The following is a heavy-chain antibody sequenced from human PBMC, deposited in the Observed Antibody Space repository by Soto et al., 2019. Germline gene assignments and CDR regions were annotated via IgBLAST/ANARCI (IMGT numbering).Heavy chain of an antibody. CDR2: ISAYNGNT. V-gene: IGHV1-18*01. CDR3: ARDSLGGSGSYLDYYYYYGMDV. J-gene: IGHJ6*02. CDR1: GYTFTSYG. D-gene: IGHD3-10*01. Sequence: GASVKVSCKASGYTFTSYGISWVRQAPGQGLEWMGWISAYNGNTNYAQKLQGRVTMTTDTSTSTAYMELGSLRSDDTAVYYCARDSLGGSGSYLDYYYYYGMDVWGQGTTVTVSS.